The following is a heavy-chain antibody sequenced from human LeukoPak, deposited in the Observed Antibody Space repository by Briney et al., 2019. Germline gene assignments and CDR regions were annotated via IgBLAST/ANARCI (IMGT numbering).Heavy chain of an antibody. CDR3: ARAITMKVVSSDAFDI. Sequence: GLSLRLSCAASGFTFGSYSMDWVRQAPGKGLEWVSSISSSSSYIYYADSVKGRFTISRDNAKNSLYLQMNSLRAEDTAVYSCARAITMKVVSSDAFDIWGQGTMVTVSS. J-gene: IGHJ3*02. CDR2: ISSSSSYI. D-gene: IGHD3-22*01. V-gene: IGHV3-21*01. CDR1: GFTFGSYS.